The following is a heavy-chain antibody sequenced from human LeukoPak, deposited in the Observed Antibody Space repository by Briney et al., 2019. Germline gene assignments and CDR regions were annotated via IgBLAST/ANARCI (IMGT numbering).Heavy chain of an antibody. D-gene: IGHD2-21*02. V-gene: IGHV3-9*03. CDR2: ISWNSGSI. CDR3: AKAERSGMVTATIDY. J-gene: IGHJ4*02. CDR1: GFTFSSFA. Sequence: PGGSLRLSCAASGFTFSSFAMHWVRQAPGKGLEWVAGISWNSGSIDYVDSVKGRFTISRDNAKNSLYLQMNSLRAEDMALYYCAKAERSGMVTATIDYWGQGTLVTVSS.